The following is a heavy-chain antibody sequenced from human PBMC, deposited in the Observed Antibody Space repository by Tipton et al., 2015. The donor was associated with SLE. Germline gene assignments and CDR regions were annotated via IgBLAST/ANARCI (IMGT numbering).Heavy chain of an antibody. V-gene: IGHV3-21*03. CDR3: AKWSSGYPFDY. CDR1: GFTVSSYS. D-gene: IGHD3-22*01. Sequence: SLRLSCAASGFTVSSYSMNWVRQAPGKGLEWVSSISSSSSYIYYADSVKGRFTISRDNAKNSLYLQMNSLRAEDTAVYYCAKWSSGYPFDYWGQGTLVTVSS. CDR2: ISSSSSYI. J-gene: IGHJ4*02.